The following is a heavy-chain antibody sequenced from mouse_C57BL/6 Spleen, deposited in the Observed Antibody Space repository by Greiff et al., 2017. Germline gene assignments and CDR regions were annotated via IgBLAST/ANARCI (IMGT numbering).Heavy chain of an antibody. Sequence: QVPLQQPGAELVKPGASVKLSCKASGYTFTSYWMHWVKQRPGQGLEWIGMIHPNSGSTNYTEKFKSKATLTVDNSSSTAYMPLSSLTSEDSAVYYWARTGVEDDYDEGFAYWGQGTLVTVSA. CDR3: ARTGVEDDYDEGFAY. J-gene: IGHJ3*01. CDR1: GYTFTSYW. D-gene: IGHD2-4*01. V-gene: IGHV1-64*01. CDR2: IHPNSGST.